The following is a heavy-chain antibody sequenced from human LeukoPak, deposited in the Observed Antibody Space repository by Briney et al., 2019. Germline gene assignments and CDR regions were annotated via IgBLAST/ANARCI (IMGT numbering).Heavy chain of an antibody. Sequence: GASLQISCKGSGYTFTSYWIGWVRRLPGKGVEGMGIIYPGDSDIIYSPSFQGQVTISADKSISTAYLQWSSLKASDTAIYYCARHIGATGPDYWGQGTLVTVSS. J-gene: IGHJ4*02. V-gene: IGHV5-51*01. CDR1: GYTFTSYW. CDR2: IYPGDSDI. D-gene: IGHD6-13*01. CDR3: ARHIGATGPDY.